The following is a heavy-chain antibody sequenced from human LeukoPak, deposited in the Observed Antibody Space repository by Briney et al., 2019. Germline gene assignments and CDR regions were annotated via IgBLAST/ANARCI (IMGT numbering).Heavy chain of an antibody. D-gene: IGHD1-14*01. CDR1: GFTFSSYW. Sequence: HPGGSLRLSCAASGFTFSSYWMSWVRQAPGKGLEWVAVISYDGSNKYYADSVKGRFTISRDNSRNTLYLQMNSLRAEDTAVYYCAKDLPLPYFDYWGQGTLVTVSS. CDR2: ISYDGSNK. J-gene: IGHJ4*02. CDR3: AKDLPLPYFDY. V-gene: IGHV3-30*18.